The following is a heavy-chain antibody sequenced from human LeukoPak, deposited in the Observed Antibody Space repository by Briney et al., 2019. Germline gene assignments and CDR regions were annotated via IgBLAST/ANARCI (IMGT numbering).Heavy chain of an antibody. J-gene: IGHJ5*02. CDR3: ARALSLYGSYQT. D-gene: IGHD1-26*01. CDR1: GGSISSYY. Sequence: SETLSLTCTVSGGSISSYYWSWIRHPAGKGLEWIGLIYSSGSTNYNPSLKSRVTMSVDTSKNQFSLKLSSVTAADTAVYYCARALSLYGSYQTWGQGTLVTVSS. CDR2: IYSSGST. V-gene: IGHV4-4*07.